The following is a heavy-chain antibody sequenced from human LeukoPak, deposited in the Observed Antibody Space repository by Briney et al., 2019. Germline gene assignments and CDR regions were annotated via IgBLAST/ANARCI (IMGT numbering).Heavy chain of an antibody. J-gene: IGHJ6*03. CDR3: ATDPPTSGIHYDFWSGLCLSYYYYKDV. V-gene: IGHV1-24*01. D-gene: IGHD3-3*01. Sequence: ASVKVSCKVSGYTLTELSMHWVRQAPGKGLEWMGGFDPEDGETIYAQKFQGRVTMTEDTSTDTAYMELSSLRSEDTAVYYCATDPPTSGIHYDFWSGLCLSYYYYKDVWGKGTTVTVSS. CDR1: GYTLTELS. CDR2: FDPEDGET.